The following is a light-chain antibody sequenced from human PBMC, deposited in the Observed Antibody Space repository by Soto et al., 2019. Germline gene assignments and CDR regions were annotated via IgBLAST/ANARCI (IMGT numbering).Light chain of an antibody. CDR3: QQYNNWPAIT. Sequence: EIVLTQSPATLSLSPGERATLSCRASQGIGDTLAWYQQKPGQTPRLLIYGAPTRATGIPARFSGSGSGTEFTLSISSLQSEDFAVYYCQQYNNWPAITFGQGTRLEIK. V-gene: IGKV3D-15*01. J-gene: IGKJ5*01. CDR1: QGIGDT. CDR2: GAP.